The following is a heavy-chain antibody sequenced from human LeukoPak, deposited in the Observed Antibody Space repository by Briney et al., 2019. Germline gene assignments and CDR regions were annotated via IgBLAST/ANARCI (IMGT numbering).Heavy chain of an antibody. CDR2: INSSNNYI. CDR3: ARDYCSSTSCYDGYYYYGMDV. D-gene: IGHD2-2*01. CDR1: GFTFSSYS. V-gene: IGHV3-21*01. J-gene: IGHJ6*02. Sequence: AGGALRPSGSASGFTFSSYSKNWVRQAPGKGREWVSFINSSNNYIYYADSVKGRFTISRDNAKNSLYLQMNSLRAEDTAVYYCARDYCSSTSCYDGYYYYGMDVWGQGTTVTVSS.